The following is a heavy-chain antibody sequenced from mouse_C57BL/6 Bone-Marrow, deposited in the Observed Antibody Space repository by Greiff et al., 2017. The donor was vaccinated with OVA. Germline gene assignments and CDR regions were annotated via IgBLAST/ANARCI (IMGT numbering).Heavy chain of an antibody. D-gene: IGHD1-1*01. CDR3: ETTVVAYYFDY. CDR2: IYPRSGNT. CDR1: GYTFTSYG. V-gene: IGHV1-81*01. J-gene: IGHJ2*01. Sequence: VQVVESGAELARPGASVKLSCKASGYTFTSYGISWVKQRTGQGLEWIGEIYPRSGNTYYNEKFKGKATLTADKSSSTAYMELRSLTSEDSAVYFCETTVVAYYFDYWGQGTTLTVSS.